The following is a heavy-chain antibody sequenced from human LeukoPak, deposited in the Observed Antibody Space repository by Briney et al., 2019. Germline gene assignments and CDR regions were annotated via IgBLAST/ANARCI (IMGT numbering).Heavy chain of an antibody. V-gene: IGHV1-2*02. CDR2: INPNSGGT. Sequence: ASVKVSCKTSGYAFTGYYMHWVRQAPGQGLEWMGWINPNSGGTNYAEKFQGRVTMTRDTSINTAYMELSSLRSDDTAVYYCAKTYDSGAYYPDYWGQGTLVTVYS. CDR3: AKTYDSGAYYPDY. D-gene: IGHD3-22*01. J-gene: IGHJ4*02. CDR1: GYAFTGYY.